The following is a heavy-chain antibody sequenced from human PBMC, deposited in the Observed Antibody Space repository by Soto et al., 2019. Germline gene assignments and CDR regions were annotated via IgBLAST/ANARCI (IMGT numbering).Heavy chain of an antibody. Sequence: PSETLSLPCTVSGGSISSYYCSWIRHPPGKGLEWIGYIYYSVSTNYNPSLMSRVTISVDTSKNQFSLKLSSVTAADTAVYYCARELFGRSVWFDPWGQGTLVTVSS. V-gene: IGHV4-59*01. J-gene: IGHJ5*02. D-gene: IGHD3-10*01. CDR2: IYYSVST. CDR3: ARELFGRSVWFDP. CDR1: GGSISSYY.